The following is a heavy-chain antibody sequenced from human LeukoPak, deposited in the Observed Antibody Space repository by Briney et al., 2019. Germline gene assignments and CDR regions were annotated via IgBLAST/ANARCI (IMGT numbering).Heavy chain of an antibody. V-gene: IGHV4-59*01. Sequence: SETLSLTCTVSGGSISSYYWSWIRQPPGEGLEWIGYIYYSGSTNYNPSLKSRVTISVDTSKNQFSLKLSSVTAADTAVYYCARGRGSGWPDAFDIWGQGTMVTVSS. D-gene: IGHD6-19*01. CDR2: IYYSGST. CDR3: ARGRGSGWPDAFDI. J-gene: IGHJ3*02. CDR1: GGSISSYY.